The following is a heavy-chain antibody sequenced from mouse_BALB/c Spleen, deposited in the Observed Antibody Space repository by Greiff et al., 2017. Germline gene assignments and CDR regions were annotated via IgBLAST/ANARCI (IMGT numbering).Heavy chain of an antibody. CDR2: IWGDGST. Sequence: QVQLKESGPGLVAPSQSLSISCTVSGFSLTGYGVNWVRQPPGKGLEWLGMIWGDGSTDYNSALKSRLSISKDNSKSQVFLKMNSLQTDDTARYYCATHYYTKYAMDYWGQGTSVTVSS. CDR1: GFSLTGYG. J-gene: IGHJ4*01. CDR3: ATHYYTKYAMDY. V-gene: IGHV2-6-7*01. D-gene: IGHD1-1*02.